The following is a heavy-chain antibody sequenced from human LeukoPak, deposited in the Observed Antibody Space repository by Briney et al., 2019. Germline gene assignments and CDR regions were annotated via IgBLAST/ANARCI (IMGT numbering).Heavy chain of an antibody. V-gene: IGHV4-30-2*05. Sequence: SQTLSLTCAVSGGSISSGAYSWSWIRQPPGKGLEWIGYIYHSGSTYYNPSLKSRVTISVDTSKNQFSLKLSSVTAADTAVYYCARAGTYYDFWSGYPIFDYWGQGTLVTVSS. D-gene: IGHD3-3*01. J-gene: IGHJ4*02. CDR1: GGSISSGAYS. CDR3: ARAGTYYDFWSGYPIFDY. CDR2: IYHSGST.